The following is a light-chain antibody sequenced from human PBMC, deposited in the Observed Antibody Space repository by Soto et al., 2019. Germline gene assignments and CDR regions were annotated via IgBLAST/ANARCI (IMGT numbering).Light chain of an antibody. V-gene: IGKV1-39*01. CDR3: QQSNITPQT. Sequence: DIQMTQSPSSMSASVGDRVTISCRASQSISTFLNWYQQKPGKAPKLLIYAASTLQSGVPSRFSGSGSGTDFTLTITSLQHEDFATYYCQQSNITPQTFGQGTKLEIK. CDR2: AAS. J-gene: IGKJ2*01. CDR1: QSISTF.